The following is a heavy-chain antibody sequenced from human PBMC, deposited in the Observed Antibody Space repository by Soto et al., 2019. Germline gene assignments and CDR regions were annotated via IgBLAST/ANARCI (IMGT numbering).Heavy chain of an antibody. CDR3: ARDDGDYIWGSYPDY. CDR1: GFTFSSYW. D-gene: IGHD3-16*01. CDR2: INSDGSST. J-gene: IGHJ4*02. V-gene: IGHV3-74*01. Sequence: EVQLVESGGGLVQPGGSLRLSCAASGFTFSSYWMHWVRQAPGKGLVWVSRINSDGSSTSYADSVKGRFTISRDNAKNTLYLQMNRLRAEDTAVYYCARDDGDYIWGSYPDYWGQGTLVTVSS.